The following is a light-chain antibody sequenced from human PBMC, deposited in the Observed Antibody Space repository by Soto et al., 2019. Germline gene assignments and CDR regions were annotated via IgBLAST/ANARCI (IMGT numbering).Light chain of an antibody. V-gene: IGKV3-15*01. CDR3: QQYKNWPPMYT. CDR2: GAS. J-gene: IGKJ2*01. CDR1: QSISNN. Sequence: EIVMTQSPVTLSVSPGERATLSCRASQSISNNLAWYQQKPGQAPRLLIYGASTRATGIPARFSGSGSGTEFTLTISSLQSEDFAVYYCQQYKNWPPMYTFGQGTKLEIK.